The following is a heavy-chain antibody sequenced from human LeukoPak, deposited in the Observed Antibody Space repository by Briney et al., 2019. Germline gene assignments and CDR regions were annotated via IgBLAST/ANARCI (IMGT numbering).Heavy chain of an antibody. J-gene: IGHJ5*02. CDR1: GGSTSSSSYY. V-gene: IGHV4-39*01. CDR3: VRYHRQWLPPNWFDP. Sequence: PSETLSLICTVSGGSTSSSSYYWGWIRQPPGKGLEWIGSIYYSGNTYYNPSLKSRVTISVDTSKNQFSLKLNSVTAADTAVYYCVRYHRQWLPPNWFDPWGQGTLVTVSS. CDR2: IYYSGNT. D-gene: IGHD6-19*01.